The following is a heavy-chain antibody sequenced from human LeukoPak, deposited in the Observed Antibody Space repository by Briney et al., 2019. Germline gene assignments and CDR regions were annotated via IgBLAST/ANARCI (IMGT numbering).Heavy chain of an antibody. Sequence: PSETLSLTCTVSGYSISSGYYWGWIRQPPGKGLEWIGSIYHSGSTYYNPSLKSRVTISVDRPKNQFSLRLSSVTAADTAVYYCANADRFCSGSCHVPDAFDFWGQGTMVTVSS. J-gene: IGHJ3*01. CDR2: IYHSGST. D-gene: IGHD2-15*01. CDR1: GYSISSGYY. V-gene: IGHV4-38-2*02. CDR3: ANADRFCSGSCHVPDAFDF.